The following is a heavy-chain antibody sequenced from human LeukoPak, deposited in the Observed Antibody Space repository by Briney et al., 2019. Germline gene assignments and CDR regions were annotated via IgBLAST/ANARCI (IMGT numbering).Heavy chain of an antibody. Sequence: SGGSLRLSCAASGFTFSSYGMHWVRQAPGKGLEWVAVISYDGSNKYYADSVKGRFTISRDNSKNTLYLQMNSLRAEDTAVYYCARAFSGAAAGTPPFDYWSQGTLVTVSS. D-gene: IGHD6-13*01. V-gene: IGHV3-30*03. J-gene: IGHJ4*02. CDR3: ARAFSGAAAGTPPFDY. CDR1: GFTFSSYG. CDR2: ISYDGSNK.